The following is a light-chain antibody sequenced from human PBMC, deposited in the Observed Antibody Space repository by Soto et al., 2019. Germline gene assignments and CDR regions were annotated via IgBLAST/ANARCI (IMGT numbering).Light chain of an antibody. J-gene: IGKJ1*01. Sequence: IQMNQSPSTLSASVGNTVTITCRVSQSISSWLAWYQQKPGRAPKLLIYDASSLESGVPSRFSGSGSGTEFTLTISSLQPDDFATYYCQQYNSYSPWTFGQGTKVDIK. CDR3: QQYNSYSPWT. V-gene: IGKV1-5*01. CDR1: QSISSW. CDR2: DAS.